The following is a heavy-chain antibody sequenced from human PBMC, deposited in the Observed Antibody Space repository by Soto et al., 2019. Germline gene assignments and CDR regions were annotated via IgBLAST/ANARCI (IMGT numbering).Heavy chain of an antibody. J-gene: IGHJ6*01. CDR1: GYSVSSNSAA. Sequence: SQTLSLTCAISGYSVSSNSAAWNWIRQSPSRGLEWLGRTYYRSKWYNDYAVSVKSRITINPDTSKNQFSLQLNSVTPEDTAVYYCARVESGPSVGSGSYYIPKISGMHGWGQGTT. CDR3: ARVESGPSVGSGSYYIPKISGMHG. CDR2: TYYRSKWYN. V-gene: IGHV6-1*01. D-gene: IGHD3-10*01.